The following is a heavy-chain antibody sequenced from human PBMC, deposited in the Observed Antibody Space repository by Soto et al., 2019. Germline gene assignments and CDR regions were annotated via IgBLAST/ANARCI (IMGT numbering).Heavy chain of an antibody. CDR3: ARAQPTYSSSYFDY. CDR1: GFTFSSYA. CDR2: ISGRGDDT. V-gene: IGHV3-23*01. J-gene: IGHJ4*02. D-gene: IGHD3-22*01. Sequence: EVQLLESGGDLVQPGGSLRLSCAASGFTFSSYAMSWVRQAPGKGLEWVSTISGRGDDTYYTDAVKVRFTISRDNSQDTLYVHMNSLRAEDTAVYYCARAQPTYSSSYFDYWGQGTLVTVSS.